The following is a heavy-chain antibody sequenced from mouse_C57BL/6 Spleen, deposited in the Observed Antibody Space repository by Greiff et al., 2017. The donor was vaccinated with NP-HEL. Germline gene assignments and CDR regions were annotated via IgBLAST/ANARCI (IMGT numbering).Heavy chain of an antibody. V-gene: IGHV1-52*01. CDR2: IDPSDSET. D-gene: IGHD2-4*01. Sequence: QVQLQQPGAELVRPGSSVKLSCKASGYTFTSYWMHWVKQRPIQGLEWIGNIDPSDSETHYNQKFKDKATLTVDKSSSTAYMQLSSLTSEDSSVYYCARGASDYDNYAMDYWGQGTSVTVSS. J-gene: IGHJ4*01. CDR1: GYTFTSYW. CDR3: ARGASDYDNYAMDY.